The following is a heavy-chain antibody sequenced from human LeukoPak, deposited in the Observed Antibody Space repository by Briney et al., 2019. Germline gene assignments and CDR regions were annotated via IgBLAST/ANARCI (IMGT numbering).Heavy chain of an antibody. CDR2: IKSKNDGGTT. V-gene: IGHV3-15*01. J-gene: IGHJ4*02. CDR3: TTAPASVDY. CDR1: GLTFSNAW. Sequence: PGGPLRLSCAASGLTFSNAWMSWVRQAPGKGLEWVGRIKSKNDGGTTDYAAPVKGRFTISRDDSKNMMYLQMNSLKIDDTAVYFCTTAPASVDYWGQGTLITVSS.